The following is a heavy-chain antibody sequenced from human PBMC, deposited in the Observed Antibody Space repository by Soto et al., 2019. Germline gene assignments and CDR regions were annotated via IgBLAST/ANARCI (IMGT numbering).Heavy chain of an antibody. J-gene: IGHJ4*01. V-gene: IGHV3-48*03. CDR2: ISSSGNTV. Sequence: GGSLRLSCAASRFTFNAYGMIWVRQTPGKGRQWVSYISSSGNTVYYADSGKARFTISRDNTSHSLYLQIISLRDEDTALYYCVRYCSSTLCNGVATRTFDYWGHGTLVTVSS. CDR1: RFTFNAYG. CDR3: VRYCSSTLCNGVATRTFDY. D-gene: IGHD2-2*01.